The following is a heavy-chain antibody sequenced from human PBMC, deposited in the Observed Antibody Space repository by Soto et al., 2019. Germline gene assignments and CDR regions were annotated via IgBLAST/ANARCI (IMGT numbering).Heavy chain of an antibody. CDR2: IYYTGST. CDR1: GGSVSSGSYY. CDR3: TTARRYCSGTNCHRFDN. V-gene: IGHV4-61*01. D-gene: IGHD2-2*01. J-gene: IGHJ4*02. Sequence: QVQLQESGPGLVKPSETLSLTCSVSGGSVSSGSYYWSWIRQPPGKGLEWIGYIYYTGSTNYNPSLKSRVTITGDTSKNKFPFKVNSVTPANTAVYYCTTARRYCSGTNCHRFDNWGQGTLVSVSS.